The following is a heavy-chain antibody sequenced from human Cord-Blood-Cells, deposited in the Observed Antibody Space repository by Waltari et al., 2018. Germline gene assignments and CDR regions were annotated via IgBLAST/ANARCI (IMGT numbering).Heavy chain of an antibody. V-gene: IGHV4-39*01. D-gene: IGHD6-6*01. Sequence: QLQLQESGPGLVKPSETLSLTCTVSGGSISSSSYYWGWIRQPPGKGLEWIGSIYYRGSTYYNPSLKARGTISVDTSENQFSRKLSSVTAADTAVYYCARQYSSSSRYFDYWGQGTLVTVSS. CDR3: ARQYSSSSRYFDY. CDR1: GGSISSSSYY. J-gene: IGHJ4*02. CDR2: IYYRGST.